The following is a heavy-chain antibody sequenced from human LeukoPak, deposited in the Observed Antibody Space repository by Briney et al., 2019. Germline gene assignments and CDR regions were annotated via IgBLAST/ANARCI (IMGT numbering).Heavy chain of an antibody. D-gene: IGHD3-16*01. CDR3: ARLGEKADFDY. CDR1: GFTFSSYW. V-gene: IGHV3-7*01. J-gene: IGHJ4*02. Sequence: PGGSLRLSCAASGFTFSSYWMSWVRQAPGKGLEWVANIKQDGSESYYVDSVKGRFTSSRDNAKNSLYLQIISLRAEDTAVYYCARLGEKADFDYWGQGTLVTVSS. CDR2: IKQDGSES.